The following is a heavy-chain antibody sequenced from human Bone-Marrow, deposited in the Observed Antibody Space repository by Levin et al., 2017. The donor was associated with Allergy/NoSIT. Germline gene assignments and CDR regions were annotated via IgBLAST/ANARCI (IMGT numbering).Heavy chain of an antibody. V-gene: IGHV5-51*01. J-gene: IGHJ3*02. CDR2: IYPDDSDT. Sequence: KVSCKGSGYKFANYWIGWVRQMPGRGLEWMGIIYPDDSDTRYSPSFQGRVTISVDKSNRTAHLQWSSLQASDSAMYYCARHRREIYSSVDPFNIWGQGTKVTVSS. CDR3: ARHRREIYSSVDPFNI. D-gene: IGHD2-15*01. CDR1: GYKFANYW.